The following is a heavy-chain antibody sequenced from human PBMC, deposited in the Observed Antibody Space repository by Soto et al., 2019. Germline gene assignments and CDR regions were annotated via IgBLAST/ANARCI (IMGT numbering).Heavy chain of an antibody. CDR3: AKENSSSWFYYYYGMDV. Sequence: GGSLRLSCAASGFAFDDYAMHWVRQAPGKGLEWVSGISWNSGSIGYADSVKGRFTISRDNAKNSLYLQMNSLRAEDTALYYCAKENSSSWFYYYYGMDVWGQGTTVTVSS. D-gene: IGHD6-13*01. CDR1: GFAFDDYA. J-gene: IGHJ6*02. V-gene: IGHV3-9*01. CDR2: ISWNSGSI.